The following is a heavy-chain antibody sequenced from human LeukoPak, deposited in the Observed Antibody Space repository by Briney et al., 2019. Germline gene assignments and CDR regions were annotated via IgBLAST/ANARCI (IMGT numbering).Heavy chain of an antibody. V-gene: IGHV3-21*01. D-gene: IGHD6-19*01. CDR1: GFTFRIYG. CDR3: ARDKTEQWLVLEAFDI. Sequence: GGSLRLSCAASGFTFRIYGMNWVRQAPGKGLEWVSSISDTSDISYADSVKGRFTVSRDNAKNSLYLQMNSLRAEDTAVYYCARDKTEQWLVLEAFDIWGQGTVVTVSS. J-gene: IGHJ3*02. CDR2: ISDTSDI.